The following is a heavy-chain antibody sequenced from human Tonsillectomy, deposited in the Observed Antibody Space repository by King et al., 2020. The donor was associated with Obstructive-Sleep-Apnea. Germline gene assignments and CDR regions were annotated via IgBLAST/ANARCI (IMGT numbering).Heavy chain of an antibody. CDR3: ARDRYVVGCFDY. J-gene: IGHJ4*02. V-gene: IGHV4-39*07. CDR2: IYYSGST. Sequence: QLQESGPGLVKPSETLSLTCTVSGGSISSSNYYWGWIRQPPGKGLEWIGSIYYSGSTYYNPSLKSRVTISVDTSKNQFSLKLSSVTAADTAVYYCARDRYVVGCFDYWGQGTLVTASS. D-gene: IGHD2-15*01. CDR1: GGSISSSNYY.